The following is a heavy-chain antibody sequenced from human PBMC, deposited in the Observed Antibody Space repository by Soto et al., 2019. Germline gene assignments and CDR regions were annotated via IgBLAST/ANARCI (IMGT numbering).Heavy chain of an antibody. V-gene: IGHV2-5*02. CDR1: GFSLSTSGVG. CDR3: AHTGCGYSYDYYYYGMDV. J-gene: IGHJ6*02. Sequence: QITLKESGPTLVKPTQTLTLTCTFSGFSLSTSGVGVGWIRQPPGKALEWLALIYWDDDKRYSPSLKSRLTITKDTSKNQVVLTMTNMDPVDTATYYCAHTGCGYSYDYYYYGMDVWAKGPRSPSP. D-gene: IGHD5-18*01. CDR2: IYWDDDK.